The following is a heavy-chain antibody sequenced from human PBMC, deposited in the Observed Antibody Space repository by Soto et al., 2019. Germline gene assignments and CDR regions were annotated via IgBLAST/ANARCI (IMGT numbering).Heavy chain of an antibody. CDR2: IYYSGST. V-gene: IGHV4-39*01. J-gene: IGHJ4*02. Sequence: GPAGASETLSLTCTVSGGSISSSSYYWGWIRQPPGKGLEWIGSIYYSGSTYYNPSLKSRVTISVDTSKNQFSLKLSSVTAADTAVYYCARLQKCYYDSSGYPDYWGQGTLVTVSS. D-gene: IGHD3-22*01. CDR1: GGSISSSSYY. CDR3: ARLQKCYYDSSGYPDY.